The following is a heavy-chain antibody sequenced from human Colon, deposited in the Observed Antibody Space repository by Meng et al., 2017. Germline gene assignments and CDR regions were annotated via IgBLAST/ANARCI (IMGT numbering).Heavy chain of an antibody. CDR2: IDHFGIS. CDR1: AGVLGSRC. CDR3: ATGLRHGDWFDP. V-gene: IGHV4-34*01. D-gene: IGHD4-17*01. Sequence: HSGGECLFTLSGGLSLPLALSAGVLGSRCGIWIRHPPGKGLEWIGEIDHFGISNYNSSLKGRLTMSVDTSNKQISLTLTSVTAADTAVYYCATGLRHGDWFDPWGPGTLVTVSS. J-gene: IGHJ5*02.